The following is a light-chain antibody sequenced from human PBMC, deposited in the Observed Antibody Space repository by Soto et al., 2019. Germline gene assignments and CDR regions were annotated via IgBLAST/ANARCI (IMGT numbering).Light chain of an antibody. CDR3: SSYTSSSIL. J-gene: IGLJ3*02. CDR2: DVS. Sequence: QSALTQPASVSGYPGQSITISCTGTSSDVGGYNYVSWYQQHPGKAPKLMIYDVSNRPSGVSNRFSGSKSGNTASLTISGLQAEDEADYYCSSYTSSSILFGGGTKLTVI. CDR1: SSDVGGYNY. V-gene: IGLV2-14*01.